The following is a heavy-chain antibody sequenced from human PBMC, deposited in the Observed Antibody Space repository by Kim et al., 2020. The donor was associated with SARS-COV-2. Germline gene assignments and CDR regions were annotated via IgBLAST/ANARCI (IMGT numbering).Heavy chain of an antibody. CDR2: MSYGGSTK. CDR1: GFTFSSYA. D-gene: IGHD3-10*01. CDR3: ARDGETWGGPRRFDY. V-gene: IGHV3-30-3*01. J-gene: IGHJ4*02. Sequence: GGSLRLSCAASGFTFSSYALHWVRQGPGKGLEWVAVMSYGGSTKNYADSVKGRFTISRDNSESTLYLQMDSLRTDDTAIYYCARDGETWGGPRRFDYWGLGTLVTVSS.